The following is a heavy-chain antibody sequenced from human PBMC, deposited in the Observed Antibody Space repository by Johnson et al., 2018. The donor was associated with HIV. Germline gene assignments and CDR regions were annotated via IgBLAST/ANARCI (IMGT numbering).Heavy chain of an antibody. Sequence: QDGSEKYYLASVKGRFTISRDNAKNSLYLQMNSLRAEDTAVYYCKISSSTGFDIWGLGTMVTVSS. J-gene: IGHJ3*02. CDR3: KISSSTGFDI. D-gene: IGHD6-6*01. V-gene: IGHV3-7*03. CDR2: QDGSEK.